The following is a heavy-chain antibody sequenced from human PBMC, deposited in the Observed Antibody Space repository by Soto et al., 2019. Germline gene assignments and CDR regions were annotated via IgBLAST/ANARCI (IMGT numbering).Heavy chain of an antibody. Sequence: GSLRLSCAASGFTFSSYAMSWVRQAPGKGLECVSAISGSGGSTYYADSVKGRFTISRDNFKSSLYLQMSNLRAEDTAIYYCAKGKISTTTYTSFDSWGQGTLVTVSS. CDR1: GFTFSSYA. J-gene: IGHJ5*01. V-gene: IGHV3-23*01. D-gene: IGHD1-26*01. CDR2: ISGSGGST. CDR3: AKGKISTTTYTSFDS.